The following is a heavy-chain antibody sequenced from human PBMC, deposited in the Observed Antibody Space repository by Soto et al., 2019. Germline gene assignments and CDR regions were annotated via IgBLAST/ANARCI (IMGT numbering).Heavy chain of an antibody. J-gene: IGHJ5*02. V-gene: IGHV1-69*05. Sequence: SVKVSCKASGGTFSSYAISWVRQAPGQGLEWMGGIIPIFGNTNYAQKFQERVTITRDMSTSTAYMELSSLRSEDTAVYYCAADLGGFDPWGQGTLVTVSS. CDR3: AADLGGFDP. CDR1: GGTFSSYA. CDR2: IIPIFGNT.